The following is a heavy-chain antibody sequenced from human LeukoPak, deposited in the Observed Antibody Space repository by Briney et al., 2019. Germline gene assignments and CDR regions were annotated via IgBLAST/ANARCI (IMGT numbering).Heavy chain of an antibody. CDR1: GFTFSSYG. CDR3: GKAYYDILTGYYKPVDY. D-gene: IGHD3-9*01. J-gene: IGHJ4*02. V-gene: IGHV3-30*18. Sequence: TGGSLRLSCAASGFTFSSYGLHWVRQAPVKGLEWVAVISYDGGNKYYADSVKGRFTISRDNSKNTLYLQMNSLRAEDTAVYYCGKAYYDILTGYYKPVDYWGQGTLVTVSS. CDR2: ISYDGGNK.